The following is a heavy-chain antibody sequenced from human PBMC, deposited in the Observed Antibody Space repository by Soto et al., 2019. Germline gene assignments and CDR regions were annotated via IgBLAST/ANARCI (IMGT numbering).Heavy chain of an antibody. D-gene: IGHD6-13*01. Sequence: PGHSLRLACAPSRFTFCLYLMHWVRQAPGKGLVWVSRINSDGSSTSYADSVKGRFTISRNNAKNTLYLQMNNLRAEDTAVYYCAEAEAAVGPWGQGT. J-gene: IGHJ5*02. V-gene: IGHV3-74*01. CDR2: INSDGSST. CDR3: AEAEAAVGP. CDR1: RFTFCLYL.